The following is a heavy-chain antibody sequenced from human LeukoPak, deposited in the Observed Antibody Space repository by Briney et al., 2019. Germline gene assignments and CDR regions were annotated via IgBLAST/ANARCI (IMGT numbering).Heavy chain of an antibody. CDR3: AKTLGSGGFFFAFDI. CDR2: ISGDGGST. J-gene: IGHJ3*02. Sequence: PGGSLRLSCSASGFSFSTFAMHRVRQAPGKGLEYVSTISGDGGSTHYADSVKGRFTISRDNFKNTLYLQMNSLRAEDTAVYYCAKTLGSGGFFFAFDIWGQGTMVTVSS. D-gene: IGHD2-15*01. V-gene: IGHV3-64*04. CDR1: GFSFSTFA.